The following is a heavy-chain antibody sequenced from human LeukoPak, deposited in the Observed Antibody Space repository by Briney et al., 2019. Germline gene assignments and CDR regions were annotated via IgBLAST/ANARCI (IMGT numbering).Heavy chain of an antibody. Sequence: GSLRLSCAAFGFIFNNYGVIWVRQAPGKGLEWVSAISNDGGGTNYADFVKGRFTISRDNSKNTLFLQMNSLRAEDTALYYCAKGSSGYFVDLWGQGTLVTVSS. CDR2: ISNDGGGT. CDR1: GFIFNNYG. CDR3: AKGSSGYFVDL. J-gene: IGHJ5*02. V-gene: IGHV3-23*01. D-gene: IGHD3-22*01.